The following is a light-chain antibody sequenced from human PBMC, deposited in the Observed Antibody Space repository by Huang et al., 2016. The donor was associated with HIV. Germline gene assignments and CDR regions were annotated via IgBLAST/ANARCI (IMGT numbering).Light chain of an antibody. V-gene: IGKV1-39*01. J-gene: IGKJ2*01. CDR2: AAS. CDR1: QSVGGY. Sequence: DIQMTKSPSSLSASVGDRVIITCRTSQSVGGYLNWYQQKQGKAPKLLISAASLLKSGVPSRFSGSGSGTDFTLSITSLQPEDFTTYYCQQSYRTPRTFGQGTKLEI. CDR3: QQSYRTPRT.